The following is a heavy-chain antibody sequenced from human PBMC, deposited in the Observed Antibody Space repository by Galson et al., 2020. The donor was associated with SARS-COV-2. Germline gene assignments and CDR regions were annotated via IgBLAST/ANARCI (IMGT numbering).Heavy chain of an antibody. V-gene: IGHV3-48*02. Sequence: GESLKISCAASGFTFSSYNMNWVRQAPGKGPERVSFITSSSTTYYADSVKGRFTISRDNAKNSLYLQMSGLRDDDTALYYCSRGLSSSWPFSDFWGQGALVTVSS. CDR2: ITSSSTT. J-gene: IGHJ4*02. CDR3: SRGLSSSWPFSDF. CDR1: GFTFSSYN. D-gene: IGHD6-13*01.